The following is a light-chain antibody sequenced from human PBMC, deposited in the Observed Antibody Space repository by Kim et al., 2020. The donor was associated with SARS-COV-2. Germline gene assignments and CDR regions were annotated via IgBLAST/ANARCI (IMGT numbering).Light chain of an antibody. J-gene: IGKJ1*01. V-gene: IGKV3-20*01. CDR1: QTISSSY. CDR3: QQYGSSPRT. CDR2: GAS. Sequence: STGRRATLSCRAGQTISSSYLAWYQQKPGQTPRLLIYGASNRATGIPDRFSGSGSGTDFTLTISRLEPEDFAVYYCQQYGSSPRTFGQGTKVDIK.